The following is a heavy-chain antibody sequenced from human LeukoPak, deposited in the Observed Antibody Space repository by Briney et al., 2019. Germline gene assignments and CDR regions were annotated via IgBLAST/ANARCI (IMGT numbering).Heavy chain of an antibody. CDR2: MNPNSGNT. J-gene: IGHJ5*02. CDR1: GYTFTSYD. V-gene: IGHV1-8*01. Sequence: ASVQVSCKASGYTFTSYDINWVRQATGQGLEWMGWMNPNSGNTGYAQKFQGRVTMTRNTSISTAYMELSSLSSEDTAVYYCARVPPGSRSWDYVWGSYRRGGRWFDPWGQGTLVTVSS. D-gene: IGHD3-16*02. CDR3: ARVPPGSRSWDYVWGSYRRGGRWFDP.